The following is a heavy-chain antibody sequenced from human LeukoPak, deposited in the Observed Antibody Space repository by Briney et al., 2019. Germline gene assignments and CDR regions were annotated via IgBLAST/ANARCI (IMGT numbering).Heavy chain of an antibody. CDR2: ITSPVGRM. CDR1: GFTFSTYS. Sequence: GGSLRLSCAASGFTFSTYSMNWVRQAPGKGLEWVSSITSPVGRMYYADSLKGRITVSRDNARSTLYLQMNSLRAEDTAVYYCATDGRSSGWYGFDYWGQGILVTVSS. D-gene: IGHD6-19*01. V-gene: IGHV3-21*01. CDR3: ATDGRSSGWYGFDY. J-gene: IGHJ4*02.